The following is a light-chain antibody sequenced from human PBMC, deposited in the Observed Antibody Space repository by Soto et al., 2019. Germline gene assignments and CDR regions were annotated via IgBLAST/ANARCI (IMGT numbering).Light chain of an antibody. J-gene: IGLJ1*01. V-gene: IGLV2-23*02. CDR1: SSDVGTYNL. Sequence: QSALTQPASVSGSPGQSITISCTGTSSDVGTYNLVSWYQQNPGKAPKLMIYEVSKRPSGVSNRFSGSKSGNTAPLTISGLQAEDEADYYCCSYAGSSTYVFGTGTKLTVL. CDR2: EVS. CDR3: CSYAGSSTYV.